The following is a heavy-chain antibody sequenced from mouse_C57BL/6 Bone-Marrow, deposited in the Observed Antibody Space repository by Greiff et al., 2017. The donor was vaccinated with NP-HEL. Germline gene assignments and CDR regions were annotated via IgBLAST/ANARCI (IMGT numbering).Heavy chain of an antibody. V-gene: IGHV1-52*01. D-gene: IGHD1-1*01. Sequence: QVQLQQPGAELVRPGSSVKLSCKASGYTFTSYWMPWVKQRPIQGLEWIGNIDPSDSETHYNQKFKDKATLTVDKSSSTAYMQLSSLTSEDSAVYYCARRFHGSTRYAMDYWGQGTSVTVSS. J-gene: IGHJ4*01. CDR2: IDPSDSET. CDR3: ARRFHGSTRYAMDY. CDR1: GYTFTSYW.